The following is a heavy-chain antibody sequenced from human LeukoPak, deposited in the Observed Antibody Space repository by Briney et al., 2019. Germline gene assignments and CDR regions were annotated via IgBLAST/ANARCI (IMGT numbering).Heavy chain of an antibody. CDR2: ISSSSSTM. CDR1: GGSVSSSS. J-gene: IGHJ4*02. Sequence: ETLSLTCTVSGGSVSSSSYYWGWIRQAPGKGLEWVSYISSSSSTMDYADSVKGRFTISRDNSKNTLYLQMNSLRAEDTAVYYCARDTRAYFDYWGQGTLVTVSS. CDR3: ARDTRAYFDY. V-gene: IGHV3-48*01.